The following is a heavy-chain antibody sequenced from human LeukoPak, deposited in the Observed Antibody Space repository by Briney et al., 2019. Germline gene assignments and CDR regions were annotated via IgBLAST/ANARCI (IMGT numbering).Heavy chain of an antibody. CDR2: IYHSGST. Sequence: TLSLTCAVSGGSLSSGGYSWSWIRQPPGKGLEWIGYIYHSGSTYYNPSLKSRVTISVDRSKNQFSLKLSSVTAADTAVYYCARDYSGSLDYWGQGTLVTVSS. V-gene: IGHV4-30-2*01. J-gene: IGHJ4*02. CDR1: GGSLSSGGYS. CDR3: ARDYSGSLDY. D-gene: IGHD3-10*01.